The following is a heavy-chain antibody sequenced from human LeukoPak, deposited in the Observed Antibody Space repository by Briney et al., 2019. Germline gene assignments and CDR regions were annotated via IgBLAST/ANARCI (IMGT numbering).Heavy chain of an antibody. D-gene: IGHD1-1*01. V-gene: IGHV1-2*04. Sequence: ASVKVSCKASGYTFTGYYMHWERQAPGQGLEWMGWINPNSGGTNYAQKFQGWVTMTRDTSISTAYMELSRLRSDDTAVYYCARVGSPDSDLAEFDYWGQGTLVTVSS. CDR1: GYTFTGYY. CDR2: INPNSGGT. CDR3: ARVGSPDSDLAEFDY. J-gene: IGHJ4*02.